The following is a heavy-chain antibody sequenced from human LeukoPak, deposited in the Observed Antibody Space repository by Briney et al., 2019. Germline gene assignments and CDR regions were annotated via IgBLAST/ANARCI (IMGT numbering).Heavy chain of an antibody. D-gene: IGHD3-22*01. CDR3: ARASDYYDSSGYRGAFDI. CDR1: GGSISSGSYY. J-gene: IGHJ3*02. CDR2: FYSGGST. Sequence: SRTLSLTCTVSGGSISSGSYYWSWIRQPPGKGLEWIGRFYSGGSTTYNPSLKSRVTISADTAKNQVSLKMSSVTAADTAVYYCARASDYYDSSGYRGAFDIWGQGTMVTVSS. V-gene: IGHV4-61*02.